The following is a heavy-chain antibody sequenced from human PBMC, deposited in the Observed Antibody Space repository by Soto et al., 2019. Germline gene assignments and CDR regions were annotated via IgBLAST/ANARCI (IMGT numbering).Heavy chain of an antibody. D-gene: IGHD4-17*01. CDR3: AKRETTVGNGFDM. CDR2: INSDGSIT. V-gene: IGHV3-74*01. CDR1: GFTFRSYW. J-gene: IGHJ3*02. Sequence: EVQLVESGGGLVQPGGSLRLSCAASGFTFRSYWMHWVRQAPGKGRVWVSRINSDGSITDYADSVKGRFTISRDNAKNTLYLQMNSLRAEDTAMYYCAKRETTVGNGFDMWGQGTMVTVSS.